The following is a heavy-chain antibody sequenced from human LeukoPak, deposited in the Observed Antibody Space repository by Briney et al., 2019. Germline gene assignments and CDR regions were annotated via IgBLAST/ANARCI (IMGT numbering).Heavy chain of an antibody. J-gene: IGHJ3*02. D-gene: IGHD3-10*01. V-gene: IGHV3-73*01. CDR2: IRDKASNYAT. CDR1: GFTFSDSA. CDR3: AFRGVENDAFEI. Sequence: GGSLKLSCAASGFTFSDSAVHWVRQASGKGLEWVGRIRDKASNYATAYAASVKGRLTISRDDSKNTAYLQMNSLKVEDTAVYYCAFRGVENDAFEIWGQGTMVAVSS.